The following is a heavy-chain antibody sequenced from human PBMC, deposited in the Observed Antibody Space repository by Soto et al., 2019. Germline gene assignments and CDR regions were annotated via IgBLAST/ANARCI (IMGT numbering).Heavy chain of an antibody. CDR3: ARMGPFLGQ. D-gene: IGHD3-16*01. CDR1: GVSFNGFF. Sequence: QVQVQQWGAGLLKPSETLSLSCSVSGVSFNGFFWSWIRQPPGKGLEWIGEVNHSGTTKYSPALKSRVTMSADTAKNLFFLNLTSVTAAATAVYYCARMGPFLGQWGQGSLVTVSS. V-gene: IGHV4-34*02. CDR2: VNHSGTT. J-gene: IGHJ4*02.